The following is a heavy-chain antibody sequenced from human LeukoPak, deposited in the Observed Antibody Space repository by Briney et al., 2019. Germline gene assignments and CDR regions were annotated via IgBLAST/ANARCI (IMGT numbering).Heavy chain of an antibody. D-gene: IGHD6-13*01. CDR2: IYSGGST. J-gene: IGHJ5*02. CDR3: AAGYSSSWYKTYNWFDP. V-gene: IGHV3-53*01. CDR1: GFPVSSNY. Sequence: PGGSLRLSCAASGFPVSSNYMSWVRQAPGKGLEWVSVIYSGGSTYYADSVKGRFTISRDNSKNTLYLQMNSLRAEDTAVYYCAAGYSSSWYKTYNWFDPWGQGTLVTVSS.